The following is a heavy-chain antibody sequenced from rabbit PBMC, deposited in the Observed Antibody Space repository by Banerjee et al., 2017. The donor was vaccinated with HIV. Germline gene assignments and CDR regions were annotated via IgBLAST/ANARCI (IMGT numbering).Heavy chain of an antibody. J-gene: IGHJ4*01. V-gene: IGHV1S40*01. CDR1: GFDFSSYG. Sequence: QSLEESGGDLVKPGASLTLSCKASGFDFSSYGVSWVRQAPGKGLEWIACIYVGSGSSTYYATWAKGRFTISKTSSTTVTLQMTRLTAADTATYFCARDNYADYGGYGYDLWGPGTLVTVS. CDR3: ARDNYADYGGYGYDL. D-gene: IGHD6-1*01. CDR2: IYVGSGSST.